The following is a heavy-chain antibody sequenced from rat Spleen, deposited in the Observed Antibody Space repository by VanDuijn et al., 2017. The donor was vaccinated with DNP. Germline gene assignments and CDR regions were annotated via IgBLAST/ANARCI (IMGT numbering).Heavy chain of an antibody. V-gene: IGHV5-17*01. D-gene: IGHD1-6*01. CDR3: TRGVYYGYFDY. CDR1: GFTFNGYA. Sequence: EVQLVESGGGLAQPGRSLKLSCTAPGFTFNGYAMAWVRQAPKKVLDWVASVTYDGSRTYYRDSVKGRFTISRDTAKSSLYLQMNSLKSEDTATYYCTRGVYYGYFDYWGQGVMVPVSS. CDR2: VTYDGSRT. J-gene: IGHJ2*01.